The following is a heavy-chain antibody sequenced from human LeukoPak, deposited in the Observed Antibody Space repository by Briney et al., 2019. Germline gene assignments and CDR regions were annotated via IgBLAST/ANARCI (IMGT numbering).Heavy chain of an antibody. CDR1: GYTFTSYY. D-gene: IGHD3-3*02. CDR3: AHFSFSHYTSVH. J-gene: IGHJ4*02. Sequence: GASVKVSCKASGYTFTSYYMHWVRQAPGQGLEWMGIINPSGGSTSYAQKFQGRVTMTRDTSTSTVYMELSSLRSEDTAVYYCAHFSFSHYTSVHWGQGTLVTVSS. CDR2: INPSGGST. V-gene: IGHV1-46*03.